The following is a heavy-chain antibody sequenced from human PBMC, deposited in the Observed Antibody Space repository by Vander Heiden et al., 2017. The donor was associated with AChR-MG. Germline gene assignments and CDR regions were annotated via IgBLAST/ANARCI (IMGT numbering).Heavy chain of an antibody. D-gene: IGHD3-10*01. V-gene: IGHV1-2*06. Sequence: QVQLVQSGAEVKKPGASVKVSCDASGYTFTGHYMHWVRQAPGQGLEWMGRINPNSGGTNYAQKFQGRVTMTRDTSISTAYMELSRLRSDDTAVYYCARESGSGNPHDLADYYYYYMDVWGKGTTVTVSS. CDR1: GYTFTGHY. CDR2: INPNSGGT. J-gene: IGHJ6*03. CDR3: ARESGSGNPHDLADYYYYYMDV.